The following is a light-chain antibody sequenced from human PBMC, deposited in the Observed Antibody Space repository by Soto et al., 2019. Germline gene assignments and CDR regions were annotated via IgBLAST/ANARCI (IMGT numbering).Light chain of an antibody. J-gene: IGKJ4*01. CDR1: QTINNW. CDR2: ETS. Sequence: DIQMTQSPSTLSASVGDRVTITCRASQTINNWLAWYQQKPGKAPKVLIYETSTLQGGVPSRFSGSESGTEFTLTISSLQPDDFAYYYCQQYYSYSSLTFGGGTKVEIK. V-gene: IGKV1-5*03. CDR3: QQYYSYSSLT.